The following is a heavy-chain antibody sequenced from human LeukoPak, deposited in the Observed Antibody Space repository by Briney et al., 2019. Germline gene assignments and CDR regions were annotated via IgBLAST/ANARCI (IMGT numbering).Heavy chain of an antibody. Sequence: GGSLRLSCAASGFAFSSYNMNWVRQAPGKGLEWISYIGSSGSPTHYADSVGGRFTISRDNAKNSLYLQMSSLRDEDTAVYFCARRPYSDTSGRLSDVWGRGTTVTVSS. J-gene: IGHJ6*02. V-gene: IGHV3-48*02. CDR2: IGSSGSPT. CDR3: ARRPYSDTSGRLSDV. D-gene: IGHD3-22*01. CDR1: GFAFSSYN.